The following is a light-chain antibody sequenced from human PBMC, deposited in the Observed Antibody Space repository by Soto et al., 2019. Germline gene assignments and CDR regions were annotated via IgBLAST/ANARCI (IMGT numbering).Light chain of an antibody. CDR1: SSDVGSYNR. J-gene: IGLJ3*02. CDR2: QVS. CDR3: SSYTSSSTGV. Sequence: QPVLTQPPSVSGSPGQSVTISCTGTSSDVGSYNRVSWYQQPPGTAPKLMIYQVSNRPSGVPDRFSGSKSGNTASLTISGLQAEDEADCYCSSYTSSSTGVFGGGTKLTVL. V-gene: IGLV2-18*02.